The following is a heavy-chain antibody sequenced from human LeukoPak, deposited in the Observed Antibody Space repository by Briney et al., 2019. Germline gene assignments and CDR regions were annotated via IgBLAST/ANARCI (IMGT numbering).Heavy chain of an antibody. CDR2: ISGSGGST. CDR1: GFTFSSYA. CDR3: ESDWSTSPYGMDV. V-gene: IGHV3-23*01. Sequence: QPGGSLRLSCAASGFTFSSYAMSWVRQAPGRGLEWVSAISGSGGSTYYADSVKGRFTISRDNSKNTLYLQMNSLRAEDTAVYYCESDWSTSPYGMDVWGQGTTVTVSS. J-gene: IGHJ6*02. D-gene: IGHD3-9*01.